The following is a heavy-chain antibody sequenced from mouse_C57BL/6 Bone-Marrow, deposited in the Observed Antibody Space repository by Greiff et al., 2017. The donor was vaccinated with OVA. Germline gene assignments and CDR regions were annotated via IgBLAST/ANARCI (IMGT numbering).Heavy chain of an antibody. CDR1: EYEFPSHD. CDR3: ARLSKGSSFWYFDV. Sequence: DVKLVESGGGLVQPGESLKLSCESNEYEFPSHDMSWVRKTPEKRLELVAAINSDGGSTYYPDTMERRFIISRDNTKKTLYLQMSSLRSEDTALYYCARLSKGSSFWYFDVWGTGTTVTVSS. J-gene: IGHJ1*03. V-gene: IGHV5-2*01. CDR2: INSDGGST. D-gene: IGHD1-1*01.